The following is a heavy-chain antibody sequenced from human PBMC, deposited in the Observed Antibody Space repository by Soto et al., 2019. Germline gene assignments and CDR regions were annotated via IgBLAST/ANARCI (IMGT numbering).Heavy chain of an antibody. CDR2: IKPDGSRT. V-gene: IGHV3-74*03. Sequence: GGSLRLSCAASGFTFSSYGMHWVRQAPGEGLVWVSYIKPDGSRTKDADSVKGRFTISRDNARNTLYLRMNSLRAEDTAVYYCARDNNWSYDSWGRGTLVTVSS. CDR3: ARDNNWSYDS. CDR1: GFTFSSYG. D-gene: IGHD1-1*01. J-gene: IGHJ4*02.